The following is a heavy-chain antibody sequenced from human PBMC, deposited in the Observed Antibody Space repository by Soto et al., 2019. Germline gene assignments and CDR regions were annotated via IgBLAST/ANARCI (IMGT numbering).Heavy chain of an antibody. D-gene: IGHD1-1*01. V-gene: IGHV3-66*01. CDR2: IYMSDST. J-gene: IGHJ4*02. Sequence: DVQLVESGGGLVQPGGSLRLSCGASVFSVSDNQMSWVRQAPGKGLEWVSLIYMSDSTYYADSVKGRFTISRDTSRNTLYLQMNSLRPEDTAVYYCARDPPGNDGAFDYWGQGILVTVSS. CDR1: VFSVSDNQ. CDR3: ARDPPGNDGAFDY.